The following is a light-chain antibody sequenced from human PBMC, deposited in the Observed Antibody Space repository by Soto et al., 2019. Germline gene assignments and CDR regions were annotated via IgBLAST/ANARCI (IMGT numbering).Light chain of an antibody. Sequence: QSVLTQPPSVSGAPGQRVTISCTGSSSNIGAGYDVHWYQQLPGTAPKLLIYGNSNRPSGVPDRFSGSKSGTSASLAITVLQAEDEADYYCQSYDSRLSGLYVFGTGTKVPV. CDR3: QSYDSRLSGLYV. CDR2: GNS. CDR1: SSNIGAGYD. V-gene: IGLV1-40*01. J-gene: IGLJ1*01.